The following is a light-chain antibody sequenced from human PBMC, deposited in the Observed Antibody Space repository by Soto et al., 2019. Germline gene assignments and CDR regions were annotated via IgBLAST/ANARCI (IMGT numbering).Light chain of an antibody. Sequence: ELVLTQSPVTLSLSPGERVTLSCRASQSVRSSYLAWYQQKPGQAPRLLIYGASSRATGIPDRFSGSGSGTDVTLTITRLEPDDFAVYYCQHYDTSLCTFGQGTKLEIK. CDR3: QHYDTSLCT. CDR2: GAS. J-gene: IGKJ2*02. CDR1: QSVRSSY. V-gene: IGKV3-20*01.